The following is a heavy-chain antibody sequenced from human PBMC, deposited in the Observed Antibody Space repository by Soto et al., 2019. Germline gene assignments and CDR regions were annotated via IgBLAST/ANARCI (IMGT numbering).Heavy chain of an antibody. CDR1: GFTFSDYY. J-gene: IGHJ4*02. D-gene: IGHD3-22*01. CDR2: ISGSGGST. CDR3: AKARYYDSTGYLYYFDF. V-gene: IGHV3-23*04. Sequence: VQLVESGGGLVKPGGSLRLSCAASGFTFSDYYMNWIRQAPGKGLEWVSGISGSGGSTYYADSVKGRFSISRDNSKNTLFLQMNSLRAEDTALYYCAKARYYDSTGYLYYFDFWGQGTLVTVSS.